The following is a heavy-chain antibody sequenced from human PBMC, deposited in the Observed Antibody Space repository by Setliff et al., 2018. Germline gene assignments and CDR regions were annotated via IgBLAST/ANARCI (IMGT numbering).Heavy chain of an antibody. CDR1: GFTFDDYV. D-gene: IGHD3-22*01. CDR2: INRNGGRI. J-gene: IGHJ6*03. V-gene: IGHV3-20*04. Sequence: LRLSCAASGFTFDDYVMTWVRQAPGKGLEWVSDINRNGGRIGYADPVKGRFTISRDNAKNSLYLQMNSLRAEDTAVYYCARLALTGYDSSGYYYALGYYYYMDVWGKGTTVTVSS. CDR3: ARLALTGYDSSGYYYALGYYYYMDV.